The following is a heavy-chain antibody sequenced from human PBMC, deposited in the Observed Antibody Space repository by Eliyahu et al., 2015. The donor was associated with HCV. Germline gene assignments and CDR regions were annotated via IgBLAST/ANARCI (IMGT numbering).Heavy chain of an antibody. CDR3: ARRGVGATADAFDI. CDR2: ISYDGSNK. Sequence: QVQLVESGGGVVQPGRXLRLXCAAXGFTXXSYAMHWVRQXPGKGLEWVAVISYDGSNKYYADSVKGRFTISRDNSKNTLYLQMNSLRAEDTAVYYCARRGVGATADAFDIWGQGTMVTVSS. V-gene: IGHV3-30-3*01. D-gene: IGHD1-26*01. J-gene: IGHJ3*02. CDR1: GFTXXSYA.